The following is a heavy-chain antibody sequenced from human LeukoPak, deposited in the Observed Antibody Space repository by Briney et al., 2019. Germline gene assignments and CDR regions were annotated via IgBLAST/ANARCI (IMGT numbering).Heavy chain of an antibody. V-gene: IGHV4-38-2*01. J-gene: IGHJ3*02. Sequence: PSETLSLTCAVSGYSISSGYYWVWIRQPPGKGLEWIGSIYHSGSTYYNPSLKSRVTISVDTSKNQLSLKLSSVTAADTAVYYCASPGYDSSAAGAVDAFDIWGQGTMVTVSS. CDR2: IYHSGST. CDR1: GYSISSGYY. D-gene: IGHD3-22*01. CDR3: ASPGYDSSAAGAVDAFDI.